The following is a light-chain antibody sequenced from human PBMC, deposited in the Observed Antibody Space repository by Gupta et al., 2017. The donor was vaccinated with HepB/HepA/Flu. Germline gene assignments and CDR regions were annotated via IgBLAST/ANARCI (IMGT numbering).Light chain of an antibody. V-gene: IGLV2-14*01. CDR2: DVS. Sequence: QSALTQPASVSGSPGQSITTSCTGTSSDVGGYNYVSWYQQHPGKAPKLIIYDVSNRPSGVSNRFSGSKSGNTASLTISGLQAEDEADYYCSSYTSSSTPVFGGGTKLTVL. CDR1: SSDVGGYNY. CDR3: SSYTSSSTPV. J-gene: IGLJ2*01.